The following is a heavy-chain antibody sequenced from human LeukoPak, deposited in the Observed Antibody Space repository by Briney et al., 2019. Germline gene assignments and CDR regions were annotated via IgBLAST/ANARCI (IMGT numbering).Heavy chain of an antibody. D-gene: IGHD6-13*01. CDR2: IIPILGIA. J-gene: IGHJ4*02. V-gene: IGHV1-69*04. CDR3: ARGLGAVAGFDY. Sequence: VASVKVSCKASGGTFSSYAISWVRQAPGQGLEWMGRIIPILGIANYAQKFQGRVTITADKSTSTAYMELSSLRSEDTAVYYCARGLGAVAGFDYWGQGTLVTVSS. CDR1: GGTFSSYA.